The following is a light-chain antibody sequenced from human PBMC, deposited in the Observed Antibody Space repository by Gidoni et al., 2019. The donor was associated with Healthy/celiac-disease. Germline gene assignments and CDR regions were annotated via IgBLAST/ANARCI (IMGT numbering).Light chain of an antibody. V-gene: IGKV3-11*01. Sequence: DIVLTQSPATLSLSPGERATLSCRASQSVSSYLAWYQQKPGQAPRLLIYDASNRATGIPARFSGSGSGTDFTLTISSLEPEDFAVYYCQQRSNWPLLTFXGXTKVXIK. CDR2: DAS. CDR3: QQRSNWPLLT. CDR1: QSVSSY. J-gene: IGKJ4*01.